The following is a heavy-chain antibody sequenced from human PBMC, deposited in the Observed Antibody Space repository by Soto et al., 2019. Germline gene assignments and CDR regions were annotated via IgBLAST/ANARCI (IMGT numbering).Heavy chain of an antibody. J-gene: IGHJ4*02. Sequence: SETLSLTCTVSGGSVSSGNYYWSWIRQPPGKGLEWIGYIYTSGRTNYNPSMKSRVTISGDTSKNHFSLTLNSVTAADTAVYYCARGPLFDFWGQGALVTVSS. CDR2: IYTSGRT. V-gene: IGHV4-61*01. CDR1: GGSVSSGNYY. CDR3: ARGPLFDF.